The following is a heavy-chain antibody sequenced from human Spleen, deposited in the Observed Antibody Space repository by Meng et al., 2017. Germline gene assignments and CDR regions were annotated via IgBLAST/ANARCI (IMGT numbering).Heavy chain of an antibody. CDR2: ISSSSTI. V-gene: IGHV3-69-1*01. CDR1: GFTFSSYG. D-gene: IGHD3-22*01. Sequence: GESLKISCAASGFTFSSYGMHWVRQAPGKGLEWVSSISSSSTIYYADSVKGRFTISRDNSKNTLYLQMNSLRAEDTAVYYCAKEVIGKYDSSGYYPVPHDAFDIWGQGTMVTVSS. J-gene: IGHJ3*02. CDR3: AKEVIGKYDSSGYYPVPHDAFDI.